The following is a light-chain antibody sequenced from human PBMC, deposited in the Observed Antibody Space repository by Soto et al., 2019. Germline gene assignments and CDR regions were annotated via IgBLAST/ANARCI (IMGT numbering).Light chain of an antibody. CDR3: SSYTSSSIDYV. J-gene: IGLJ1*01. CDR1: SSDVGGYNY. V-gene: IGLV2-14*01. Sequence: QSALTQPASLSGSPGQSITISCTGTSSDVGGYNYVSWYQQHPGKAPKLMIYEVSNRPSGVSNRFSGSKSGNTASLTISGLQAEDEADYYWSSYTSSSIDYVFGTGTQLTVL. CDR2: EVS.